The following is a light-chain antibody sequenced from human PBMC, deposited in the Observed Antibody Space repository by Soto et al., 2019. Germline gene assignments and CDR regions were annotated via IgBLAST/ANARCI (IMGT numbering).Light chain of an antibody. CDR1: QSIRSS. V-gene: IGKV1-5*01. CDR3: QQYHHYYP. J-gene: IGKJ2*01. Sequence: DIQMTQSPSTLSASVGDRVTITCRASQSIRSSLAWYHKKPGKAPRLLIHGASPLESGVPSRFTGSGSGTQFTLTIASLQVDDFATYYCQQYHHYYPFGQGTKLEIQ. CDR2: GAS.